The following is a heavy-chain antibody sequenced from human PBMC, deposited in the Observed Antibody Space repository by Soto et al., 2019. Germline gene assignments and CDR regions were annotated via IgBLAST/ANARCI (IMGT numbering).Heavy chain of an antibody. CDR1: GYRFNSYW. CDR2: IDPSDSYT. D-gene: IGHD3-22*01. J-gene: IGHJ4*02. Sequence: EVQLVQSGAEVKKPGESLRISCKGSGYRFNSYWISWVRQMPGKGLEWMGRIDPSDSYTNYSPSFQGHVTISADKSISTAYLQWSSLKASDTAMYYCARRTDDSSGYPSGFDYWGQGTLVTVSS. V-gene: IGHV5-10-1*01. CDR3: ARRTDDSSGYPSGFDY.